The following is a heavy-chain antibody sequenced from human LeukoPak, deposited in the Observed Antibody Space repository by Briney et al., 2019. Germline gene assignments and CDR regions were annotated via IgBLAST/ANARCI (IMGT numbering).Heavy chain of an antibody. CDR2: INSDASNT. CDR3: VRGAGGFDM. D-gene: IGHD6-13*01. CDR1: GITFSAYW. J-gene: IGHJ3*02. Sequence: PGGSLRLSCAASGITFSAYWMHWVRQAPGKGLPWVSGINSDASNTKYADLVKGRFTISRDNAKNTVHLQMDSLRAEDTAVYYCVRGAGGFDMWGQGTMVAVSS. V-gene: IGHV3-74*01.